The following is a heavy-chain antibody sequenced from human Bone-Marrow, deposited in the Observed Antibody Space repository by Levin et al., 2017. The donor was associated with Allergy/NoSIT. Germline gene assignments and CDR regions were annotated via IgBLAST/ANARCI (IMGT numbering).Heavy chain of an antibody. CDR1: GFTLSSYE. D-gene: IGHD5-18*01. CDR3: ARLKLMWIHPWSHYAMDV. CDR2: ISSNGSTK. V-gene: IGHV3-48*03. J-gene: IGHJ6*02. Sequence: GGSLRLSCAASGFTLSSYEMNWVRQAPGKGLEWISHISSNGSTKYYADSVKGRFTISRDNAKNSLYLQMNSLRAEDTAFYYCARLKLMWIHPWSHYAMDVWGQGTTVTVSS.